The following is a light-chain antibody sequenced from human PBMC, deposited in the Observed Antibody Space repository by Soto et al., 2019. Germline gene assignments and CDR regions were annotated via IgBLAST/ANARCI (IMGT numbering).Light chain of an antibody. J-gene: IGKJ5*01. CDR3: HQYDNWPKT. CDR1: QGVSSY. CDR2: DAS. Sequence: EIVLTQSPATLSLSPGERATLSCRASQGVSSYLAWYQQKPGQAPRLLIYDASNRATGIPARSSGSGSGTEFTLTISSLQSEDFAVYYCHQYDNWPKTFGQGTRLEIK. V-gene: IGKV3D-15*01.